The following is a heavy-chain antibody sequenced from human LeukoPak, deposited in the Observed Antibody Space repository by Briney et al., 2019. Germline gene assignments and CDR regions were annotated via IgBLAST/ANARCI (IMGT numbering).Heavy chain of an antibody. V-gene: IGHV3-7*01. J-gene: IGHJ3*02. CDR2: IKQDGSEK. CDR1: GFTFSSYW. Sequence: GGSLRLSCAASGFTFSSYWMSWVRQAPGKGLEWVANIKQDGSEKYYVDSVKGRFTISRDNAKNSLYLQMNSLRAEDTAVYYCAGPAEYSSGWNAFDTWGQGTMVTVSS. CDR3: AGPAEYSSGWNAFDT. D-gene: IGHD6-19*01.